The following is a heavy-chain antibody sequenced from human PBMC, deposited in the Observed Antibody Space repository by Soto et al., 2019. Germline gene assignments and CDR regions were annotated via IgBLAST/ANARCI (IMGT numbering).Heavy chain of an antibody. CDR2: IYPGDSDT. Sequence: PWESLKICCKSSGDTFTHYWIGWVRQMPGKGPEWMGIIYPGDSDTKYNPSFQGQVTISADKSITTTYLQWSSLKASDTAIYYCAASIFYYGMDVWGQGTTVTVSS. J-gene: IGHJ6*02. V-gene: IGHV5-51*01. CDR1: GDTFTHYW. CDR3: AASIFYYGMDV.